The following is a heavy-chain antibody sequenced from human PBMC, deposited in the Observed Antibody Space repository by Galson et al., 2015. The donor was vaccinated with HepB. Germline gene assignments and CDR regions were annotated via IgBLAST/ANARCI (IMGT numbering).Heavy chain of an antibody. D-gene: IGHD6-13*01. V-gene: IGHV3-49*04. CDR3: TRNPKNLIETLYSSSWYYFDY. CDR2: IRSKAYGGTT. J-gene: IGHJ4*02. Sequence: LRLSCAASGFTFGDYAMSWVRQAPGKGLEWVGFIRSKAYGGTTEYAASVKGRFTISRDDSKSIAYLQMNSLKTEDTAVYYCTRNPKNLIETLYSSSWYYFDYWGQGTLVTVSS. CDR1: GFTFGDYA.